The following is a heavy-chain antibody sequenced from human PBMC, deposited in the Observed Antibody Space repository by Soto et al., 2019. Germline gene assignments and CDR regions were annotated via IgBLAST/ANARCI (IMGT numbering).Heavy chain of an antibody. V-gene: IGHV4-59*01. CDR3: ARDSRPPYSSSSSFDY. D-gene: IGHD6-13*01. CDR2: IYYSGST. CDR1: GGSISSYY. Sequence: SETLSLTCTVSGGSISSYYWSWIRQPPGKGLEWIGYIYYSGSTNYNPSLKSRVTISVDTSKNQFSLKLSSVTAADTAVYYCARDSRPPYSSSSSFDYWGQGTLVTVSS. J-gene: IGHJ4*02.